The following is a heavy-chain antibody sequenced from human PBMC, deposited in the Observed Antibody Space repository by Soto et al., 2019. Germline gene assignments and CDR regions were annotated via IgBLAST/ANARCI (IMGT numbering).Heavy chain of an antibody. CDR1: GYTFTSYY. D-gene: IGHD3-3*01. CDR3: ATSPRILEWSLVGGYVLYV. V-gene: IGHV1-46*01. Sequence: ASVKVSCKASGYTFTSYYMHWVRQAPGQGLEWMGIINPSGGSTSYAQKFQGRVTMTGDTSTDTAYMELSSLRSEDTAVYYCATSPRILEWSLVGGYVLYVWGQGTTVTVSS. J-gene: IGHJ6*02. CDR2: INPSGGST.